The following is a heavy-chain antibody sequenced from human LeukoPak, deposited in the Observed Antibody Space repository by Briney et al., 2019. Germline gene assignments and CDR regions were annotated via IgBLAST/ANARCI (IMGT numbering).Heavy chain of an antibody. CDR2: IKEDGTYT. J-gene: IGHJ4*02. V-gene: IGHV3-74*01. Sequence: GESLTLSCTASGFSFSKYWVRWVRQTPGEGLVWVARIKEDGTYTSYADSVKGRITISRDNARNTVFLQMNILRAEDTAVYYCARDFDMGITPGDDFDFWGQGTLVTVSS. CDR1: GFSFSKYW. D-gene: IGHD3-9*01. CDR3: ARDFDMGITPGDDFDF.